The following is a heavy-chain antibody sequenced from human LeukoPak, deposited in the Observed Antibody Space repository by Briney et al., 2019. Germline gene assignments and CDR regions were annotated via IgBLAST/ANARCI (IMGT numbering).Heavy chain of an antibody. J-gene: IGHJ4*02. Sequence: SETLSLTCTVSGGSISSGGYYWSWLRQHPGKGLEWIGYIYYSGITSYNPSLKSRVTISVDTSKNQFSLKLSSVTAADTAVYYCARDGYSSSSYFDYWGQGTLVTVSS. V-gene: IGHV4-31*03. CDR3: ARDGYSSSSYFDY. CDR1: GGSISSGGYY. CDR2: IYYSGIT. D-gene: IGHD6-6*01.